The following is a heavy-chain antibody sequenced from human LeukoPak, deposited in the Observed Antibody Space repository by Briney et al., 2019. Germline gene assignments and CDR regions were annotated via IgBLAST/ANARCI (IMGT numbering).Heavy chain of an antibody. CDR3: ARPGSYDILTGYYQGNDWYFDY. D-gene: IGHD3-9*01. V-gene: IGHV1-18*04. CDR1: GYTFTGYY. Sequence: AASVKVSCKASGYTFTGYYMHWVRQAPGQGLEWMGWISAYNGNTNYAQKLQGRVTMTTDTSTSTAYMELRSLRSDDTAVHYCARPGSYDILTGYYQGNDWYFDYWGQGTLVTVSS. J-gene: IGHJ4*02. CDR2: ISAYNGNT.